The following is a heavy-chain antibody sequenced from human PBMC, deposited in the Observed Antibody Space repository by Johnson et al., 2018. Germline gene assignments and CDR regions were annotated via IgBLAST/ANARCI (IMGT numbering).Heavy chain of an antibody. D-gene: IGHD4-23*01. CDR1: GFTFSSYG. CDR2: IKQDGSEK. CDR3: ARDIYSTTVVTGV. Sequence: VQLVESGGGVVQPGRSLRLSCAASGFTFSSYGMHWVRQAPGTGLEWVANIKQDGSEKYYVDSVKGRFTISRDNAKNSLYLQMNSLRAEDTAVYYCARDIYSTTVVTGVWVLGTTVTVSS. V-gene: IGHV3-7*01. J-gene: IGHJ6*02.